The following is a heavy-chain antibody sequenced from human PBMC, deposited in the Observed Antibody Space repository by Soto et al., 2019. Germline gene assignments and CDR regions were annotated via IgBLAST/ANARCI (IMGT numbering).Heavy chain of an antibody. CDR3: ARGTTVTSYYYYGMDV. D-gene: IGHD4-17*01. CDR2: ISYDGNNK. J-gene: IGHJ6*02. Sequence: QVQLVESGGGVVQPGRSLRLSCAASEFTFSSYAIHWVRQAPGKGLEWVAVISYDGNNKYYADSVKGRFTVSRDNSKNTLYRQMNSLRVDDTAVYYCARGTTVTSYYYYGMDVWGQGTPVTVSS. V-gene: IGHV3-30*04. CDR1: EFTFSSYA.